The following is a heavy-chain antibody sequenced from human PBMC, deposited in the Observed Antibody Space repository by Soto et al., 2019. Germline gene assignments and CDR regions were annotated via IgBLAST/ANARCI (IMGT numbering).Heavy chain of an antibody. J-gene: IGHJ4*02. V-gene: IGHV3-23*01. CDR1: GFTFSSYA. D-gene: IGHD5-18*01. CDR2: ISGSGDST. Sequence: LRLSCAASGFTFSSYAMSWVRQAPGKGLEWISAISGSGDSTYDADSVKGRFTISRDNSKNTLYLQMNSLRAEDTAVYYCAKGIYSYGYNSFDYWSQGTLVTVSS. CDR3: AKGIYSYGYNSFDY.